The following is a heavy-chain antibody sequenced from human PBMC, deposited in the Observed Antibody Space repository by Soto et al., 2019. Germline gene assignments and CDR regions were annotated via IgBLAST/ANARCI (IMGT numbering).Heavy chain of an antibody. J-gene: IGHJ4*02. D-gene: IGHD5-12*01. V-gene: IGHV3-9*01. CDR2: ISWNSGSI. CDR1: GFTFDDYA. Sequence: HPGGSLRLSCAASGFTFDDYAMHWVRQAPGKGLEWVSGISWNSGSIGYADSVKGRFTISRDNAKNSLYLQMNSLGSEDTALYYCAKDMGYDLSPLGYFDYWGQGTLVTVSS. CDR3: AKDMGYDLSPLGYFDY.